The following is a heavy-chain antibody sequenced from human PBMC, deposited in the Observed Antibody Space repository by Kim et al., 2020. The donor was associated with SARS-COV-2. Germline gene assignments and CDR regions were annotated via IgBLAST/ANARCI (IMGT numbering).Heavy chain of an antibody. CDR3: ARDSGDPDDGGCLDV. CDR1: GFSFSSYG. V-gene: IGHV3-33*01. D-gene: IGHD1-26*01. J-gene: IGHJ6*03. Sequence: GGSLRLSCAASGFSFSSYGMHWVRQAPGKGLEWVAFIWYDGSDKYYADSVKGRFTISRDNANNTLSLQTNSLRAEDTAGYYCARDSGDPDDGGCLDVWG. CDR2: IWYDGSDK.